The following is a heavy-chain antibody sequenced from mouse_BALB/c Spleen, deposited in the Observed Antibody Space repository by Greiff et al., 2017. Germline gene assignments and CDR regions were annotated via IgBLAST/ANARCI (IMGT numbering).Heavy chain of an antibody. D-gene: IGHD2-1*01. CDR2: IWSGGST. Sequence: QVQLQQSGPGLVQPSQSLSITCTVSGFSLTSYGVHWVRQSPGKGLEWLGVIWSGGSTDYNAAFISRLSISKDNSKSQVFFKMNSLQANDTAIYYCARSGLYGNYVPWFAYWGQGTLVTVSA. CDR1: GFSLTSYG. CDR3: ARSGLYGNYVPWFAY. J-gene: IGHJ3*01. V-gene: IGHV2-2*02.